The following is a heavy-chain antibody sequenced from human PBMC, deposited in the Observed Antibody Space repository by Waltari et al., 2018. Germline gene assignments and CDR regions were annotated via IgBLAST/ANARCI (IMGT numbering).Heavy chain of an antibody. D-gene: IGHD2-15*01. J-gene: IGHJ4*02. CDR3: ARETLRYCSGGSCTFDY. V-gene: IGHV4-61*02. CDR1: GGSISSGSYY. CDR2: IYTSGSN. Sequence: QLQLQESGPGLVKPSQTLSLTCTVSGGSISSGSYYWSWIRQPAGKGLEWIGRIYTSGSNNYNPSLKSRVTISVDTSKNQFSLKLSSVTAADTAVYYCARETLRYCSGGSCTFDYWGQGTLVTVSS.